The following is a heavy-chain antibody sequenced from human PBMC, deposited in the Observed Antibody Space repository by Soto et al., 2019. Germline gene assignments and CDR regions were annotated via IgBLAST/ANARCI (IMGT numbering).Heavy chain of an antibody. CDR3: ARANGSGVRYFDY. Sequence: WSLRRSCAASGFTFISYAMHWVRQAPGKGLEWVAVISYDGSNKYYADSVKGRFTISRDNSKNTLYLQMNSLRAEDTAVYYCARANGSGVRYFDYWGQGTLVTVSS. CDR2: ISYDGSNK. CDR1: GFTFISYA. J-gene: IGHJ4*02. V-gene: IGHV3-30-3*01. D-gene: IGHD3-10*01.